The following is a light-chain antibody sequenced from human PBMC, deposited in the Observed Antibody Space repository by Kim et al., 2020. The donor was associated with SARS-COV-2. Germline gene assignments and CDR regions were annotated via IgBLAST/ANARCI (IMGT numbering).Light chain of an antibody. V-gene: IGKV3-15*01. CDR1: RSVIGY. J-gene: IGKJ4*01. Sequence: SPGHSATLTGRDSRSVIGYLQQYQEKPGQSSRNLIYGASIRATDVTASFSCSGFGTEFTFTIISRQSDDFAVDYCQQYDSWPPQTFRGGTQVDIK. CDR3: QQYDSWPPQT. CDR2: GAS.